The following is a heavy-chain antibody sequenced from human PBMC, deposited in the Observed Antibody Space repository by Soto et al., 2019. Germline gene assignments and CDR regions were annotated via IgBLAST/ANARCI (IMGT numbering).Heavy chain of an antibody. CDR2: IWYDGSNK. V-gene: IGHV3-33*01. Sequence: GGSLRLSCAASGFTFSSYGMHWVRQAPGKGLEWVAVIWYDGSNKYYADSVKGRFTISRDNSKNTLYLQMNSLRAEDTAVYYCARASIVGATNDLDYWGQGTLVTVSS. D-gene: IGHD1-26*01. J-gene: IGHJ4*02. CDR1: GFTFSSYG. CDR3: ARASIVGATNDLDY.